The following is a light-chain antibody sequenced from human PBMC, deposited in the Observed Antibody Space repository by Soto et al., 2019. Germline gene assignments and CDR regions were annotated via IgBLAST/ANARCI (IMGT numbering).Light chain of an antibody. J-gene: IGKJ4*01. CDR1: QGISSY. CDR3: EQLNSYPL. Sequence: DIQLTQSPSLLSAPVGDRVTITCRASQGISSYLAWYQQKPGKAPELLIYAASTLQTGVPSRFSGSGSGTEFTITISSLQPEDAATYYCEQLNSYPLVXGGTKADI. CDR2: AAS. V-gene: IGKV1-9*01.